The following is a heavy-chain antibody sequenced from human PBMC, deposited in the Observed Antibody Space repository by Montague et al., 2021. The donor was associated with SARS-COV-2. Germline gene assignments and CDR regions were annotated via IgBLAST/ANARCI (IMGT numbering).Heavy chain of an antibody. J-gene: IGHJ3*02. D-gene: IGHD3-22*01. Sequence: SETLSLTCTVSGGSISSSSYYWGWIRQPPGKGLEWIGSIYYSGSTYYNPSLKSRVTISVDTSKNQFSLKLSFVTAADTAVYHCARFPTSYYYDSKAAPATPDAFDIWGQGTMVTVSS. CDR1: GGSISSSSYY. CDR3: ARFPTSYYYDSKAAPATPDAFDI. V-gene: IGHV4-39*01. CDR2: IYYSGST.